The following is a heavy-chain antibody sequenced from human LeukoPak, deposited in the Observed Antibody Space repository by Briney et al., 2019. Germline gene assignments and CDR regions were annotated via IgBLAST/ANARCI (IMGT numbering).Heavy chain of an antibody. CDR1: GFDFSKAW. D-gene: IGHD2-2*01. CDR2: IKSNSDGGTT. J-gene: IGHJ6*03. CDR3: TTEGCSSSRCYGYYYYYYMDV. V-gene: IGHV3-15*01. Sequence: GGSLRLSCGASGFDFSKAWLTWVRQAPGKGLEWVGRIKSNSDGGTTEYAPPVNGRFTISKDDSKNTVYLQMNSLTNGDTAVYYCTTEGCSSSRCYGYYYYYYMDVWGKGTTVIVSS.